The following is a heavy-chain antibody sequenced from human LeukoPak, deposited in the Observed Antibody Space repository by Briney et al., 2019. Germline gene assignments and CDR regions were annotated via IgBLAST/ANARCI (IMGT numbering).Heavy chain of an antibody. CDR2: IDIGGTT. CDR3: AKTGDYRFDP. D-gene: IGHD4-17*01. Sequence: ETLSLTCTVSGGSISSSSYYWGWIRQPPGKGLEWVSFIDIGGTTYYADSVKGRFTISRDNSRNTLYLQMNSLRADDTAVYYCAKTGDYRFDPWGQGTLVTVSS. J-gene: IGHJ5*02. CDR1: GGSISSSSYY. V-gene: IGHV3-53*01.